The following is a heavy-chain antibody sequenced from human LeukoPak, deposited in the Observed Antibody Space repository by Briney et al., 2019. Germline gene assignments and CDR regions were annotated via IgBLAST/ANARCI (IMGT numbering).Heavy chain of an antibody. CDR1: GYIFTSYY. D-gene: IGHD3-22*01. CDR2: INPNSGGT. J-gene: IGHJ3*02. V-gene: IGHV1-2*06. Sequence: ASVKVSCKASGYIFTSYYMHWVRQAPGQGLEWMGRINPNSGGTNYAQKFQGRVTMTRDTSISTAYMELSSLRSEDTAVYYCARDSSGYYRHAFDIWGQGTMVTVSS. CDR3: ARDSSGYYRHAFDI.